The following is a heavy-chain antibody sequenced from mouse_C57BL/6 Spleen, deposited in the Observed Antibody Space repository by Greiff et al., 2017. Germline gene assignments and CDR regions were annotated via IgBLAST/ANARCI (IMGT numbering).Heavy chain of an antibody. Sequence: EVQLQQSGPELVKPGASVKMSCKASGYTFTDYNMHWVKQSHGKSLEWIGYINPNNGGTSYNQKFKGKATLTVNKSSSTAYMELRSLTSEDSAVYYCAITAQAAWFAYWGQGTLVTVSA. D-gene: IGHD3-2*02. CDR1: GYTFTDYN. V-gene: IGHV1-22*01. CDR3: AITAQAAWFAY. CDR2: INPNNGGT. J-gene: IGHJ3*01.